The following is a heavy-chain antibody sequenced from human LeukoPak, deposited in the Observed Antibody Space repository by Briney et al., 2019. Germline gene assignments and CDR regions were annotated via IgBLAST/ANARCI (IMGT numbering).Heavy chain of an antibody. CDR1: SVSISSYY. CDR3: ARYPPYYDFWSGSNYYYYYMDV. V-gene: IGHV4-59*01. D-gene: IGHD3-3*01. Sequence: SETLSLTCTVSSVSISSYYWSWIRQPPGKGLEWVGYIYYSGSTNYNPSLKSRVTISVDASTTQVSLKLSSVTAADTAVYYCARYPPYYDFWSGSNYYYYYMDVWGKGTTVTVSS. J-gene: IGHJ6*03. CDR2: IYYSGST.